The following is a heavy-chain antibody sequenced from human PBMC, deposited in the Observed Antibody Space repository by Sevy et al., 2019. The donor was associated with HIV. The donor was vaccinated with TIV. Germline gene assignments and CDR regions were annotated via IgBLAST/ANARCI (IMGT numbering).Heavy chain of an antibody. CDR2: IKQDGSEK. V-gene: IGHV3-7*03. CDR3: ARGRIRYCSGGSCYGALYYFDY. Sequence: GGSLRLSCAASGFTFSSYWMSWVRQAPGKGLEWVANIKQDGSEKYYGDSVKGRFTISRDNAKNSLYLQMNSLRAEDTAVYYCARGRIRYCSGGSCYGALYYFDYWGQGTLVTVSS. CDR1: GFTFSSYW. J-gene: IGHJ4*02. D-gene: IGHD2-15*01.